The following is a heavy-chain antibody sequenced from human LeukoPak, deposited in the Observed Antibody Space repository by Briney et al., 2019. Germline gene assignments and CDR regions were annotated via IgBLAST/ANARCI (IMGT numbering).Heavy chain of an antibody. Sequence: ASVKVSCKVSGYTLTELSMQWVRQAPGKGLEWMGGFDPEDGETVYAQKFQDRITMTTDTSTSTAYLELRSLSSDDTATYYCARHKDYDILTGYPPGDTFDIWGQGTMVIVSS. J-gene: IGHJ3*02. V-gene: IGHV1-24*01. CDR1: GYTLTELS. CDR2: FDPEDGET. CDR3: ARHKDYDILTGYPPGDTFDI. D-gene: IGHD3-9*01.